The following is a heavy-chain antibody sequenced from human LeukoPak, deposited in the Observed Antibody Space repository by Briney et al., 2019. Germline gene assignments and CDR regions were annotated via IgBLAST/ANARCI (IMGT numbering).Heavy chain of an antibody. CDR2: IYSGGST. V-gene: IGHV3-53*01. J-gene: IGHJ4*02. CDR1: GFTFSSYA. CDR3: ARDPHY. Sequence: GGSLRLSCAASGFTFSSYAMSWVRQAPGKGLEWVSVIYSGGSTYYADSVKGRFTISRGNSKNTLYLQMNSLRAEDTAVYYCARDPHYWGQGTLVTVSS.